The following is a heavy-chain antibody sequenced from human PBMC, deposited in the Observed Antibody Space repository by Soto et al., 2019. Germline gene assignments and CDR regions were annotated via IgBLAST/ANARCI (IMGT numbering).Heavy chain of an antibody. CDR2: IFYNGAT. D-gene: IGHD6-13*01. CDR1: GVSITGGNYY. CDR3: ARDRRVTNSWSPVASYHYGLDV. V-gene: IGHV4-30-4*01. J-gene: IGHJ6*02. Sequence: SETLSLTCTVSGVSITGGNYYRSWIRQAPGKGLEWIGNIFYNGATSYNPSRESRVTISLYRSKNQFSLKLDSVTAADTAVYYCARDRRVTNSWSPVASYHYGLDVWGRGTRSPSP.